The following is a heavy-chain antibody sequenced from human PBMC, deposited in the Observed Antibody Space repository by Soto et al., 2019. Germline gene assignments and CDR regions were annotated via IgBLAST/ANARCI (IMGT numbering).Heavy chain of an antibody. D-gene: IGHD6-13*01. Sequence: PGESLKISCKASGYSFTAYWIGWVRQMPGKGLEWMGMVYPGDSQTRYSPSFQGQVTISADKSITTAYLQWSTLKASDTAMYYCARPGIAAADYYGMDVWGQGTTVTVSS. CDR1: GYSFTAYW. V-gene: IGHV5-51*01. J-gene: IGHJ6*02. CDR3: ARPGIAAADYYGMDV. CDR2: VYPGDSQT.